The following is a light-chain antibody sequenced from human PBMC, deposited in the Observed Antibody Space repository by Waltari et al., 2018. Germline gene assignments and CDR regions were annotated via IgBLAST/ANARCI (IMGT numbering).Light chain of an antibody. CDR3: QLSYTTPHT. CDR1: QDITSY. Sequence: DIQMTQSPSSLSTSVVDRVTISCRASQDITSYLNWYQQKAGKAPKLLITFGSTLQSGVSSRFSGSGSGTDFTLTITNVQPEDSAYYYCQLSYTTPHTFGQGTKVEIK. V-gene: IGKV1-39*01. J-gene: IGKJ2*01. CDR2: FGS.